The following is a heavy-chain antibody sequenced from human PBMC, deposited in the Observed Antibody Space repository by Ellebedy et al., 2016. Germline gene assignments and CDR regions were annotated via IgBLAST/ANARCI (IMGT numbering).Heavy chain of an antibody. Sequence: GESLKISCAASGFTFSSYAMHWVRQAPGKGLEWVAVISYDGSNRYYADSVKGRFTISRDNSKNTRYLQMNSLRAEDTAVYYCARDRFFDYWGQGTLVTVSS. CDR1: GFTFSSYA. J-gene: IGHJ4*02. CDR2: ISYDGSNR. V-gene: IGHV3-30-3*01. CDR3: ARDRFFDY.